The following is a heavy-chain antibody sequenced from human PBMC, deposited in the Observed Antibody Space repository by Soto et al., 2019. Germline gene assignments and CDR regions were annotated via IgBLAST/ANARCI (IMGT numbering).Heavy chain of an antibody. Sequence: QVQLQESGPGLVKPSETLSLTCTVSGDSISNFDWSWIRQPAGKGLESIGRVSASARTNYNPSLQSRVTMSLDTSTNQFSHRLTSVSAADTAVNFCARGMGRYLDLWGRGTLVIVSS. CDR1: GDSISNFD. CDR2: VSASART. D-gene: IGHD2-8*01. J-gene: IGHJ2*01. CDR3: ARGMGRYLDL. V-gene: IGHV4-4*07.